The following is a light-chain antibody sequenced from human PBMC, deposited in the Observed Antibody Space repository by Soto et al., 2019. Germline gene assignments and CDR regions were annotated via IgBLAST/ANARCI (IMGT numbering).Light chain of an antibody. CDR2: HVS. Sequence: AIQLTQSPSSLSASVGDRVTITCRASQGIRRPLGWYHQKPGKAPNLLIYHVSSLEAAVPSRFSGSGSGTDFTLTISRPLPEDFATYYCQQFNHYPRFTFGPGTKVDIK. CDR3: QQFNHYPRFT. V-gene: IGKV1D-13*01. CDR1: QGIRRP. J-gene: IGKJ3*01.